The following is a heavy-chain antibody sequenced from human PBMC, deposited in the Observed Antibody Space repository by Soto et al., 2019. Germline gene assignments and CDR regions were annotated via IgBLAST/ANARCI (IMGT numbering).Heavy chain of an antibody. CDR3: VRDGTKTLRDWFDP. CDR1: GASISGFY. CDR2: IYATGTT. Sequence: SETLSLTCTVSGASISGFYWSWIRKSAGKGLEWIGRIYATGTTDYNPSLKSRVMMSVDTSKQQFSLKLRSVTAADTAVYYCVRDGTKTLRDWFDPWGQAISVTV. V-gene: IGHV4-4*07. D-gene: IGHD1-1*01. J-gene: IGHJ5*02.